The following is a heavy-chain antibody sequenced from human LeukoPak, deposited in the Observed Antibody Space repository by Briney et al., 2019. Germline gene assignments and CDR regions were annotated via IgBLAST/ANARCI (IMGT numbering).Heavy chain of an antibody. J-gene: IGHJ4*02. Sequence: PGASVKVSCKASGYTFTSYYMHWVRQAPGQGLEWMGIINPSGGSTSYAQKFRGRVTMTRDTSTSTVYMELSSLRSEDTAVYYCATTTVTRYYFDYWGQGTLVTVSS. D-gene: IGHD4-17*01. V-gene: IGHV1-46*01. CDR1: GYTFTSYY. CDR2: INPSGGST. CDR3: ATTTVTRYYFDY.